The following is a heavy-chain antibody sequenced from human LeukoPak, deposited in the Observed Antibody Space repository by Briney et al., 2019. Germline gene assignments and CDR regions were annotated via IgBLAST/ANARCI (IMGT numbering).Heavy chain of an antibody. J-gene: IGHJ4*02. CDR2: MNPNSGNT. V-gene: IGHV1-8*01. CDR1: GYTFTSYD. D-gene: IGHD2-15*01. Sequence: ASVKVSCKASGYTFTSYDISWVRQATGQGLEWMGWMNPNSGNTGYAQKFQGRVTMTRNTSISAAYMELSSLRSEDTAVYYCARACSGGSCPVPFDYWGQGTLVTVSS. CDR3: ARACSGGSCPVPFDY.